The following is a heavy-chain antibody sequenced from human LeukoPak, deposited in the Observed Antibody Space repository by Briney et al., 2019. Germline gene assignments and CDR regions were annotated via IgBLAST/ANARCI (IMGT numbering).Heavy chain of an antibody. CDR3: AKDLDSGGGYRGYFDY. CDR2: ISWNSGSI. V-gene: IGHV3-9*01. D-gene: IGHD2-15*01. CDR1: GFTFDDYA. Sequence: GRSLRLSCAASGFTFDDYAMHWVRQAPGKGLEGVSGISWNSGSIGYADSVKGRFTISRDNAKNSLHLQMNSLRAEDTALYYCAKDLDSGGGYRGYFDYWGQGTLVTVSS. J-gene: IGHJ4*02.